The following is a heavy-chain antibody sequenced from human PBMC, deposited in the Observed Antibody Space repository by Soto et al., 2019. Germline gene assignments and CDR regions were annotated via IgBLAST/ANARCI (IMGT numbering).Heavy chain of an antibody. CDR2: IIPILGIA. Sequence: SVKVSCKASGGTFSSYTISWVRQAPGQGLEWMGRIIPILGIANYAQKFQGRVTITADKSTSTAYMELRSLRSDDTAVYYCARDVGYGLIDGWGQGTLVTVS. J-gene: IGHJ4*02. V-gene: IGHV1-69*04. D-gene: IGHD5-18*01. CDR3: ARDVGYGLIDG. CDR1: GGTFSSYT.